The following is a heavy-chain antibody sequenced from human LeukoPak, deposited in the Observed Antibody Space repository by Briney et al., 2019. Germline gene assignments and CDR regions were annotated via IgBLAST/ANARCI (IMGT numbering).Heavy chain of an antibody. CDR1: GFTFSSYG. J-gene: IGHJ5*02. CDR2: ISYDGSNK. Sequence: GGSLRLSCAASGFTFSSYGMHWVRQAPGKGLEWVAVISYDGSNKYYADSVKGRFTISRDNSKNTLYLQMNSLRAEDTAVYYCAKGVDTAFDPWGQGTLVTVSS. V-gene: IGHV3-30*18. D-gene: IGHD5-18*01. CDR3: AKGVDTAFDP.